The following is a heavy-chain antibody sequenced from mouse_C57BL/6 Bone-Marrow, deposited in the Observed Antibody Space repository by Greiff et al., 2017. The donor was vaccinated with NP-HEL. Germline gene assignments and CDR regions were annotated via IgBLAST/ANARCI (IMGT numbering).Heavy chain of an antibody. CDR1: GYTFTSYG. J-gene: IGHJ3*01. D-gene: IGHD2-2*01. V-gene: IGHV1-81*01. Sequence: VKLMESGAELARPGASVKLSCKASGYTFTSYGISWVKQRTGQGLEWIGEIYPRSGNTYYNEKFKGKATLTADKSSSTAYMELRSLTSEDSAVYFCARGIYYGYVPWFAYWGQGTLVTVSA. CDR3: ARGIYYGYVPWFAY. CDR2: IYPRSGNT.